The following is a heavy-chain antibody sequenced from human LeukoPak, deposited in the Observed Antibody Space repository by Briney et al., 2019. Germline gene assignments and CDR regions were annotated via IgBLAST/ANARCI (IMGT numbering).Heavy chain of an antibody. D-gene: IGHD1-26*01. CDR1: GFTFSSYG. CDR2: ISYDGSNK. Sequence: GGSLRLSCAASGFTFSSYGVHWVRQAPGKGLEWVAVISYDGSNKYYADSVKGRFTISRDNSKNTLYLQMNSLRAEDTAVYYCAKDGVVGATTSGDMGGFDYWGQGTLVTVSS. CDR3: AKDGVVGATTSGDMGGFDY. J-gene: IGHJ4*02. V-gene: IGHV3-30*18.